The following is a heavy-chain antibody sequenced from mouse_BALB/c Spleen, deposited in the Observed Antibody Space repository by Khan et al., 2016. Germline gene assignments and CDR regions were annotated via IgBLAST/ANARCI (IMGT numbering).Heavy chain of an antibody. CDR1: GYAFSSYW. Sequence: QVQLQQSGAELVRPGSSVKISCKASGYAFSSYWMNWVKQRPGQGLEWIGQIYPGDGDTTYNGKFKGKATLTADKSSSTAYMQLSSLTSEDSAVYFCARVSSTGYVAWFAYWGQGTLVTVSA. J-gene: IGHJ3*01. CDR2: IYPGDGDT. V-gene: IGHV1-80*01. D-gene: IGHD3-1*01. CDR3: ARVSSTGYVAWFAY.